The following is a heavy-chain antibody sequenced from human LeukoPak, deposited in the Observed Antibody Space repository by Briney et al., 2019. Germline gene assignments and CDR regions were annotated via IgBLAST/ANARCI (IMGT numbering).Heavy chain of an antibody. Sequence: GGSLRLSCAASGFTFSSYPMSWVRQAPGKGLEWVSDISGSGGSTYYADSVKGRFTISRDNSKNTLYLQKNSLTAEDTAVYYCAKASQITIFGSTYGYYFDYWGQGTLVTVSS. CDR2: ISGSGGST. CDR1: GFTFSSYP. CDR3: AKASQITIFGSTYGYYFDY. V-gene: IGHV3-23*01. J-gene: IGHJ4*02. D-gene: IGHD3-3*01.